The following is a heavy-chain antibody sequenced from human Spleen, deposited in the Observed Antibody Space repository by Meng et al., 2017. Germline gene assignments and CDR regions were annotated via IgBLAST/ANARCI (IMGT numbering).Heavy chain of an antibody. Sequence: QVQPQESGPGLVKPSGTLSLSCAVSGGSISNNNWWTWVRLPPGKGLEWIGEVYHSGHTNYNPSLQNRLTISVDKSTNQFSLKLSSVTAADTAVYYCARTADRGYSYGCWGQGTLVTVSS. D-gene: IGHD5-18*01. CDR1: GGSISNNNW. CDR3: ARTADRGYSYGC. CDR2: VYHSGHT. J-gene: IGHJ4*02. V-gene: IGHV4-4*02.